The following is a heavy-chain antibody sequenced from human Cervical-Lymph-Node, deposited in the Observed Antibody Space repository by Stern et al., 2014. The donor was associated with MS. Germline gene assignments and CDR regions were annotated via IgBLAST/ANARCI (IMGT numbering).Heavy chain of an antibody. CDR3: ARGEAYGDFPYYFDH. CDR2: IYYSGST. Sequence: AQLVESGPGLEKPSETLSLTCTVSGASVSSYYWSWIRQPPGKGLEWIGYIYYSGSTNYNPSLKSRVTMSLDTSKNQFSLRLSSVTAADTAVYYCARGEAYGDFPYYFDHWGQGTLVTVSS. J-gene: IGHJ4*02. CDR1: GASVSSYY. V-gene: IGHV4-59*02. D-gene: IGHD4-17*01.